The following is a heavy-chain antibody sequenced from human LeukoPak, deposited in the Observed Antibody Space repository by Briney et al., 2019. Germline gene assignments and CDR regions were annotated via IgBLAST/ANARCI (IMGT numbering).Heavy chain of an antibody. CDR2: IIPIFGTA. J-gene: IGHJ5*02. D-gene: IGHD2-15*01. CDR1: GGTFSSYA. V-gene: IGHV1-69*06. CDR3: ARKVPLGYCSGGSWLGWFAP. Sequence: ASVKVSCKASGGTFSSYAISWVRQAPGQGLEWMGRIIPIFGTANYAQKFQGRVTITADKSTSTAYMELSSLRSEDTAVYYCARKVPLGYCSGGSWLGWFAPWGQGSLVTVSS.